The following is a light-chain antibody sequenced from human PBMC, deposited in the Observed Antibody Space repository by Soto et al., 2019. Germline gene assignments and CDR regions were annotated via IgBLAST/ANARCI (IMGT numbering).Light chain of an antibody. CDR2: DVS. Sequence: QSALTQPGSVSGSPGLTIAISGTGTSRDVGGYNSVSWYQQQPGKVPKLMIYDVSNRPSGVSNRFSGSKSGNTASLTISGLQAEHEGDYYCSSYTTGGSYVFGTGTQLTVL. V-gene: IGLV2-14*01. J-gene: IGLJ1*01. CDR1: SRDVGGYNS. CDR3: SSYTTGGSYV.